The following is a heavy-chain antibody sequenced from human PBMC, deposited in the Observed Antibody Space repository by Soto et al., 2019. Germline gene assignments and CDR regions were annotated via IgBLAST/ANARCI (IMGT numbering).Heavy chain of an antibody. Sequence: EVQLVESGGGPVRPGGSLKLSCAASGFNFITYSLSWVRQAPGKGLEWVASISSSAVYIDYGDSVKGRITISRDNANNSLYLQMNSLRAEDTATYYCVRDGLDYYDTERLYFDNWGQGTLVTVSS. J-gene: IGHJ4*02. CDR3: VRDGLDYYDTERLYFDN. CDR1: GFNFITYS. CDR2: ISSSAVYI. D-gene: IGHD3-22*01. V-gene: IGHV3-21*01.